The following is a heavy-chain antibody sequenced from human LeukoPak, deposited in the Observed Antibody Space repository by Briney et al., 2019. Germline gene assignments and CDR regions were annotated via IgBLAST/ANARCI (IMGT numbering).Heavy chain of an antibody. CDR2: ISSSSSYT. CDR3: ARSDGIATAGPFDY. CDR1: GFSCRDYY. V-gene: IGHV3-11*03. D-gene: IGHD6-13*01. J-gene: IGHJ4*02. Sequence: KPGGSLRLSCAASGFSCRDYYMNWIRQAPGKGLEWVSYISSSSSYTNYEDSVKGRFTISSDNAKNSLYLQMNSLIVEDTAVYYCARSDGIATAGPFDYWGQGTLVTVS.